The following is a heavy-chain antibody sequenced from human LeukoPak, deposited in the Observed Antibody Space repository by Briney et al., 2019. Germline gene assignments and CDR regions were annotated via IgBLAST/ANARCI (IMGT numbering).Heavy chain of an antibody. CDR2: IYYSGST. J-gene: IGHJ4*02. CDR3: ARARTMVRGVSTTYYFDY. CDR1: GGSISSYY. D-gene: IGHD3-10*01. Sequence: PSETLSLTCTVSGGSISSYYWSWIRQPPGKGLEWIGYIYYSGSTNYNPSLKSRVTISVDTSKNQFSLKLSSVTAADTAVYYCARARTMVRGVSTTYYFDYWGQGTLVTVSS. V-gene: IGHV4-59*01.